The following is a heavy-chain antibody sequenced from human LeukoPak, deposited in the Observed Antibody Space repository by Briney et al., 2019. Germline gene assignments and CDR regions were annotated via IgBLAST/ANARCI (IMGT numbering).Heavy chain of an antibody. J-gene: IGHJ4*02. CDR1: GFTFSNAW. V-gene: IGHV3-15*01. Sequence: GGSLRLSCAASGFTFSNAWMSWVRLAPGKGLEWVGRIKSKTHGGTTDYAAPVKGRFTISRDDSKNTLYLQMNSLKTEDTAVYYCTTSPWEPSDYWGQGILLTVSS. D-gene: IGHD1-26*01. CDR3: TTSPWEPSDY. CDR2: IKSKTHGGTT.